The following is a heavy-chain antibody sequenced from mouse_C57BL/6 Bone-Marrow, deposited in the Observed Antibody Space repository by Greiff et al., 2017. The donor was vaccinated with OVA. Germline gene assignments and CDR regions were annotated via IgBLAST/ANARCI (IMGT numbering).Heavy chain of an antibody. V-gene: IGHV3-6*01. Sequence: EVQVVESGPGLVKPSQSLSLTCSVTGYSITSGYYWNWIRQFPGNKLEWMGYISYDGSNNYNPSLKNRISITRDTSTNQFFLKLNSVTTEDTATYYCAITTVVATDYWGQGTSVTVSS. CDR3: AITTVVATDY. CDR2: ISYDGSN. D-gene: IGHD1-1*01. J-gene: IGHJ4*01. CDR1: GYSITSGYY.